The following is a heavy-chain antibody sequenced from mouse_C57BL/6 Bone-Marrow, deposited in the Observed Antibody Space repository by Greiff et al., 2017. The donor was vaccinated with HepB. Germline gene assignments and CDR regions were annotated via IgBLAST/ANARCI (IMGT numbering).Heavy chain of an antibody. CDR2: INYDGSST. CDR1: GFTFSDYY. V-gene: IGHV5-16*01. CDR3: ARNYGRGGYFDY. Sequence: EVKLMESEGGLVQPGSSMKLSCTASGFTFSDYYMAWVRQVPEKGLEWVANINYDGSSTYYLDSLKSRFIISRDNAKNILYLQMSSLKSEDTATYYCARNYGRGGYFDYWGQGTTLTVSS. J-gene: IGHJ2*01. D-gene: IGHD1-1*01.